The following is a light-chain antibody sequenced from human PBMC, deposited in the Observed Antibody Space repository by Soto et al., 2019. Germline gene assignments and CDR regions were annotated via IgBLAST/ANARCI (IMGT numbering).Light chain of an antibody. J-gene: IGKJ1*01. Sequence: DIQMTQSPSTLSASVGDRVTITCRASQNIGSWLAWYQQKPGKAPKLLIYKASILDSGVPSRFGGSESGTEFTLTINSLQPDDSSTYYYQQYYKYSPWAFGQGTKVQI. V-gene: IGKV1-5*03. CDR3: QQYYKYSPWA. CDR2: KAS. CDR1: QNIGSW.